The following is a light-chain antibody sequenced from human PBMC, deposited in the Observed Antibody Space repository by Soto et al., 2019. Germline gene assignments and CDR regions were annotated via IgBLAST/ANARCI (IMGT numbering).Light chain of an antibody. V-gene: IGKV3-20*01. CDR2: GAS. CDR1: QSVRSNY. J-gene: IGKJ2*01. Sequence: EIVLTQSPGTLSLSPGKRATLSCRASQSVRSNYLAWYQQKPGQAPRLLIYGASSRATAIPDRFSGTGSGTDFTLTISRLEPEDFAVYYCQQYGGAPYTFGQGTKLEIK. CDR3: QQYGGAPYT.